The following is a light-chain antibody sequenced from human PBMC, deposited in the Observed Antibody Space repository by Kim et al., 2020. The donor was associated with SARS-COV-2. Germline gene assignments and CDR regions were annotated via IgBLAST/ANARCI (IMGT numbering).Light chain of an antibody. CDR1: SGSIASNY. V-gene: IGLV6-57*03. CDR3: QSYDSSNWV. CDR2: EDK. Sequence: GKTVTISCTRSSGSIASNYVQWYQQRPGSAPTTVIYEDKQRPSGVPDQFSGSIDSSSNSATLTISGLKTEDEADYYCQSYDSSNWVFGGGTQLTVL. J-gene: IGLJ3*02.